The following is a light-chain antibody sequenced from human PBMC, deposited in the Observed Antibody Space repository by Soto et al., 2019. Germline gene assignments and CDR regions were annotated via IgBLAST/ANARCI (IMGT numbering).Light chain of an antibody. CDR2: DVS. V-gene: IGLV2-14*01. Sequence: QSALTQPASVSGSPGQSITISCTGTSSDVGGYNFVSWYQQHPGKAPKLMIYDVSNQPSGVSNRFFGSKSGNTASLTISGLQAEDEADYYCSSYTSSSTLYVFGTGTKVTVL. CDR1: SSDVGGYNF. CDR3: SSYTSSSTLYV. J-gene: IGLJ1*01.